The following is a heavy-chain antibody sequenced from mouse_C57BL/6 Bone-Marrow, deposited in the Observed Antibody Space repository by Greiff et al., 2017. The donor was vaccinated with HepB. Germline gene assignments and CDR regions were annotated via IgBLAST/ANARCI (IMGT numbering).Heavy chain of an antibody. V-gene: IGHV14-4*01. Sequence: EVNVVESGAELVRPGASVKLSCTASGFNFKDDYMHWVKQRPEQGLEWIGRIDPENGDTEYAAKFQGKATITADTSSNTAYLQLSSLTSEDTAVYYCTTSWDRYYYAMDYWGQGTSVTVSS. CDR2: IDPENGDT. CDR3: TTSWDRYYYAMDY. J-gene: IGHJ4*01. CDR1: GFNFKDDY. D-gene: IGHD4-1*01.